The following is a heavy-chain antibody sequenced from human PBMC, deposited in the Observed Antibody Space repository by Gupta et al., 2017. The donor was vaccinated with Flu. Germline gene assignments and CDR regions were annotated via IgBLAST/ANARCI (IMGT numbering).Heavy chain of an antibody. CDR1: GFTLSDHY. CDR3: ARGRSYYYYYMDV. CDR2: ISTTGNTI. V-gene: IGHV3-11*01. Sequence: QVQVVESGGDLVKPGGSQRLSCAASGFTLSDHYMHWIRQTPGKGLEWVSSISTTGNTISYADSVKGRFTISRDNAKNSLFLQMDSLRREDTAVYYCARGRSYYYYYMDVWGQGTTVTVSS. J-gene: IGHJ6*02.